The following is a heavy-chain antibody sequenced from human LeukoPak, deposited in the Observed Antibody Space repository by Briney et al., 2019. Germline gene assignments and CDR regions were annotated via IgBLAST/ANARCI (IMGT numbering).Heavy chain of an antibody. CDR1: GGSISSYY. Sequence: SETLSLTCTVSGGSISSYYWSWIRQPPGRGLEWIGYIYYSGSTNYNPSLKSRVTISVDTSKNQFSLKLSSVTAADTAVYYCARGGGNDAFDIWGQGTMVTVSS. CDR3: ARGGGNDAFDI. V-gene: IGHV4-59*01. D-gene: IGHD2-15*01. CDR2: IYYSGST. J-gene: IGHJ3*02.